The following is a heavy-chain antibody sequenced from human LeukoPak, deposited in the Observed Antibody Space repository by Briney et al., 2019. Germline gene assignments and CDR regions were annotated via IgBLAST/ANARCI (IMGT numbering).Heavy chain of an antibody. Sequence: ASVKVSCKASSYTFTNYDISWVRQAPGQGLEWMGWISANNGNTNYVEKFQGRVTMTTDTSTSTAYMELRSLRSDDTAVYYCARDLAAGAFDIWGQGTMVTVSS. V-gene: IGHV1-18*01. CDR3: ARDLAAGAFDI. CDR1: SYTFTNYD. CDR2: ISANNGNT. J-gene: IGHJ3*02.